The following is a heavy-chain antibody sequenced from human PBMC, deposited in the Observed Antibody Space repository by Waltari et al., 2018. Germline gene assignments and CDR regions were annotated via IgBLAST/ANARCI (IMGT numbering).Heavy chain of an antibody. CDR1: GYTFTKFA. Sequence: QIQRVQSGAEVKKPGASVKVACTASGYTFTKFAISWVRQAPGQGLEWMGWSSAYNGDTNYAQEFQGRVTMTIDTSTSTAYMELRSLKSDDTAMYYCGRPSLGLYYSHGMDVWGQGTTVTVSS. D-gene: IGHD2-2*02. CDR3: GRPSLGLYYSHGMDV. CDR2: SSAYNGDT. J-gene: IGHJ6*02. V-gene: IGHV1-18*01.